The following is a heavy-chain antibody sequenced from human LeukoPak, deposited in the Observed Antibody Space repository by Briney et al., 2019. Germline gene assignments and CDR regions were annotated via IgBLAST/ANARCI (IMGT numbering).Heavy chain of an antibody. D-gene: IGHD6-19*01. V-gene: IGHV5-51*01. J-gene: IGHJ4*02. CDR2: IYPDDSDV. CDR1: GYPFNNYW. Sequence: GESLKISCKGSGYPFNNYWIGWVRQLPGKGLEWMGTIYPDDSDVRYSPSFQGQVTMSADKSITTAYLQWSSLKASDTALYYCAKLTTGWSFDCWGQGTLVTVSS. CDR3: AKLTTGWSFDC.